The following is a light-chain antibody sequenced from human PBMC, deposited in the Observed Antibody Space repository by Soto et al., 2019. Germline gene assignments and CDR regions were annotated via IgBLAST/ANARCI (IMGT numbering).Light chain of an antibody. CDR1: QSVLFSLNNKNY. J-gene: IGKJ2*01. CDR2: WAS. Sequence: DVVMTQFPDSLAVSLGERATIKCKSSQSVLFSLNNKNYLSWYQQRPGQPPKLLTSWASTRESGVPERFSGSGSGTDFTLTIDNMQAEDVAVYYCQQYLSSLTTFGQGKKLEI. CDR3: QQYLSSLTT. V-gene: IGKV4-1*01.